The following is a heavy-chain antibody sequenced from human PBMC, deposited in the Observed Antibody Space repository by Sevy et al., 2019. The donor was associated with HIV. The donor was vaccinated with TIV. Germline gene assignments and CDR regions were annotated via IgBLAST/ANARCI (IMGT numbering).Heavy chain of an antibody. CDR3: AKGRGIVATITGGWYYFDY. CDR1: GFTFSSYA. V-gene: IGHV3-23*01. D-gene: IGHD5-12*01. J-gene: IGHJ4*02. Sequence: GGSLRLSCAASGFTFSSYAMSWVRQAPGKGLEWVSAISGSGGSTYYADSVKGRFTISRDNSKNTLYLQMNSLRAEDTAVYYCAKGRGIVATITGGWYYFDYWGQGTLVTVSS. CDR2: ISGSGGST.